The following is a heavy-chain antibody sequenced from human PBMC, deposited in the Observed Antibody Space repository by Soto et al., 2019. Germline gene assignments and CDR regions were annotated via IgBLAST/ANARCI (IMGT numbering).Heavy chain of an antibody. V-gene: IGHV3-74*01. CDR3: TRGPRPISTGTGAY. CDR2: IYNDGTYS. D-gene: IGHD3-10*01. J-gene: IGHJ4*02. CDR1: GFIFKMYW. Sequence: GGSLRLSCAASGFIFKMYWMHWVRQSPGKGLVWISRIYNDGTYSDYADSVRGRFTISRDNVNDTLYLQMNNLRAEDSGLYYCTRGPRPISTGTGAYWGQGAQVTVSS.